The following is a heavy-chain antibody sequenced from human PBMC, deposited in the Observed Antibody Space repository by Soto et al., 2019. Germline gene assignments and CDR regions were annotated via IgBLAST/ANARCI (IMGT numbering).Heavy chain of an antibody. CDR3: ARGREVAAAGFFLGYNWFDP. Sequence: SVKVSCKASGGTFSSYAISWVRQAPGQGLEWMGGIIPIFGTANYAQKFQGRVTITADESTSTAYMELSSLRSEDTAVYYCARGREVAAAGFFLGYNWFDPWGQGTLVTVSS. CDR2: IIPIFGTA. D-gene: IGHD6-13*01. J-gene: IGHJ5*02. CDR1: GGTFSSYA. V-gene: IGHV1-69*13.